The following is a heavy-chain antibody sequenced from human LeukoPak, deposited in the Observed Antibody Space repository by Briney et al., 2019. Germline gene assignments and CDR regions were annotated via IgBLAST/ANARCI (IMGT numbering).Heavy chain of an antibody. CDR3: ARNRDGYNYAYYFDS. CDR2: IYYSGST. V-gene: IGHV4-59*01. D-gene: IGHD5-24*01. J-gene: IGHJ4*02. CDR1: GDSISTYY. Sequence: SETLSLTCTVSGDSISTYYWSWIRQPPGKGLEWIGYIYYSGSTNYNPSLKSRVTISVDTSKNHFSLKLSSVTAADTAVYYCARNRDGYNYAYYFDSWGQGTLVTVSS.